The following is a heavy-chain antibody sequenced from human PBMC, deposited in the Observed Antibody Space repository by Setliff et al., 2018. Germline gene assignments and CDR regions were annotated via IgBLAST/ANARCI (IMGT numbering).Heavy chain of an antibody. CDR1: GFTFSDRG. CDR3: GRAGKPYAIDI. CDR2: INAWVTTT. Sequence: LRLSCAGSGFTFSDRGMNWVRQAPGRGLEWVSYINAWVTTTYYADSVKGRFTISRDNVKNSLFLQMDSLRVDDTAAYYCGRAGKPYAIDIWGQGTRVTVAS. J-gene: IGHJ3*02. V-gene: IGHV3-48*03.